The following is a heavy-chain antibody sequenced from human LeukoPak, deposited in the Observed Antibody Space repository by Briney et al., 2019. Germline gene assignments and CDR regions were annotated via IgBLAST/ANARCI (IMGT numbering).Heavy chain of an antibody. V-gene: IGHV1-24*01. Sequence: ASVKVSCKVSGYTLTELSMHWVRQAPGKGLEWMGGFDPEDGETIYAQKFQGRVTMTEDTSTDTVYMELSSLRSEDTAVYYCASSHFSLSGSYYTTFESWGQGTLITVSS. CDR2: FDPEDGET. CDR1: GYTLTELS. CDR3: ASSHFSLSGSYYTTFES. D-gene: IGHD3-10*01. J-gene: IGHJ4*02.